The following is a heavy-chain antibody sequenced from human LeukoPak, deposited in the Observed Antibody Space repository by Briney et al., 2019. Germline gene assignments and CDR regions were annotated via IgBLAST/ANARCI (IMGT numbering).Heavy chain of an antibody. V-gene: IGHV4-30-4*07. CDR3: ARGPFGVTMIVVVSYYMDV. Sequence: SETLSLTCAVSGGSISSGGYSWSWIRQPPGKGLEWIGYIYYSGSTYYNPSLKSRVTISVDTSKNQFSLKLSSVTAADTAVYYCARGPFGVTMIVVVSYYMDVWGKGTTVTVSS. CDR1: GGSISSGGYS. J-gene: IGHJ6*03. D-gene: IGHD3-22*01. CDR2: IYYSGST.